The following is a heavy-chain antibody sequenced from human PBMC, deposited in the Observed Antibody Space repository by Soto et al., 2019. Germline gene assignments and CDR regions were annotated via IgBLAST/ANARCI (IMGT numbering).Heavy chain of an antibody. CDR3: ARDFYPIAVAGRGYFDY. Sequence: GASVKVSCKASGYTFTSYYMHWVRQAPGQGLEWMGIINPSGGSTSYAQKFQGRVTMTRDTSTSTVYMELSSLRSEDTAVYYCARDFYPIAVAGRGYFDYWGQGTLVTVSS. V-gene: IGHV1-46*01. J-gene: IGHJ4*02. CDR1: GYTFTSYY. D-gene: IGHD6-19*01. CDR2: INPSGGST.